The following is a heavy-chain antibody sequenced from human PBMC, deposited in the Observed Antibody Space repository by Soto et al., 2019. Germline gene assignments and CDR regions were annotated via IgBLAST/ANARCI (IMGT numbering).Heavy chain of an antibody. J-gene: IGHJ6*02. V-gene: IGHV4-34*01. CDR2: INHSGST. Sequence: PSETLSLTCAVYGGSFIGYYWSWIRQPPGKGLEWIGEINHSGSTNYNPSLKSRVTISVDTSKNQFSLKLSSVTAADTAVYYCARGLGYCSSTSCSRTYYYYYYGMDVWGQGTTVTVSS. D-gene: IGHD2-2*01. CDR3: ARGLGYCSSTSCSRTYYYYYYGMDV. CDR1: GGSFIGYY.